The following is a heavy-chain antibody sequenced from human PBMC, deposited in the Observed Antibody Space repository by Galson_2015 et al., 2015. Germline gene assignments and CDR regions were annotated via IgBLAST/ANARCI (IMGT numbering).Heavy chain of an antibody. CDR2: IWHDGNNE. V-gene: IGHV3-33*01. CDR1: GFTFSSYV. CDR3: ARDGAHCSGGSCYYYYGMDV. D-gene: IGHD2-15*01. J-gene: IGHJ6*02. Sequence: SLRLSCAASGFTFSSYVMYWVRQAPGKGLEWVAVIWHDGNNEDYADSVKGRFTISRDNSKNTLYPQVNSLRVEDTAVYYCARDGAHCSGGSCYYYYGMDVWGQGTRSPSP.